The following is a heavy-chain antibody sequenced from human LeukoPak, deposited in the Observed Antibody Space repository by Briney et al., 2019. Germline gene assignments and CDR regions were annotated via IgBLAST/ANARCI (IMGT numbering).Heavy chain of an antibody. Sequence: GGSLRLSCAASGFTFSSYGMHWVRQAPGKGLEWVAVISYDGSNKYNADSVKGRFTISRDNSKNTLYLQMNSLRAEDTAVYYCAKEPVTGPNWFDPWGQGTLVTVSS. V-gene: IGHV3-30*18. J-gene: IGHJ5*02. CDR2: ISYDGSNK. CDR3: AKEPVTGPNWFDP. D-gene: IGHD5-18*01. CDR1: GFTFSSYG.